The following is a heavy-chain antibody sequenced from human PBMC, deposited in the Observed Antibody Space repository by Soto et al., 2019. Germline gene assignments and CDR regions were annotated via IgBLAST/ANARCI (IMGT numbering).Heavy chain of an antibody. J-gene: IGHJ4*02. CDR3: ARRKAAAAEFDY. Sequence: ASVKVSCKASGYTFTSYGISWVRQAPGQGLGWMGWISAYNGNTNYAQKLQGRVTMTTDASTSTAYMELRSLRSDDTAVYYCARRKAAAAEFDYWGQGTLVTVSS. V-gene: IGHV1-18*01. CDR1: GYTFTSYG. CDR2: ISAYNGNT. D-gene: IGHD6-13*01.